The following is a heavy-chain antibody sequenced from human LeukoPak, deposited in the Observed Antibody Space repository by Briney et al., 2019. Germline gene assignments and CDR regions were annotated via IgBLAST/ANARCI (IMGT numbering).Heavy chain of an antibody. V-gene: IGHV1-69*06. CDR2: IIPIFGTA. J-gene: IGHJ4*02. CDR3: ARAAAGTGYYFDY. CDR1: GGTFSSYA. Sequence: SVKVFCKASGGTFSSYAISWVRKAPGQGLEWMGGIIPIFGTANYAQKFQGRVTITADKSTSTAYMELSSLRSEDTAVYYCARAAAGTGYYFDYWGQGTLVTVSS. D-gene: IGHD6-13*01.